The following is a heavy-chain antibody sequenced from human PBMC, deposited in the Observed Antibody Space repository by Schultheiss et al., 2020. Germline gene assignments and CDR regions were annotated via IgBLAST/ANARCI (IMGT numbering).Heavy chain of an antibody. D-gene: IGHD3-10*01. CDR2: INPNSGGT. CDR1: GYTFTGYY. V-gene: IGHV1-2*06. J-gene: IGHJ5*02. Sequence: GESLKISCKASGYTFTGYYMHWVLQAPGQGLEWMGRINPNSGGTNYAQKFQGRVTMTRDTSISTAYMELSRLRSDDTAVYYCARGGPGSGNWFDPWGQGTLVTVSS. CDR3: ARGGPGSGNWFDP.